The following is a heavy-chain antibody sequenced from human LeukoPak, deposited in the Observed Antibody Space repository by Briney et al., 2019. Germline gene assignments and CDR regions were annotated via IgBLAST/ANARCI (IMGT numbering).Heavy chain of an antibody. CDR2: IYYSGST. J-gene: IGHJ4*02. CDR1: GGSISDYY. D-gene: IGHD3-22*01. Sequence: PSETLSLTCTVSGGSISDYYWSWIRQPPGKGLEWIGYIYYSGSTNYNPSLKSRVTISVDTSKNQFSLKLSSVTAADTAVYYCARALRYDSSGYYYFDYWGQGTLVTVSS. CDR3: ARALRYDSSGYYYFDY. V-gene: IGHV4-59*01.